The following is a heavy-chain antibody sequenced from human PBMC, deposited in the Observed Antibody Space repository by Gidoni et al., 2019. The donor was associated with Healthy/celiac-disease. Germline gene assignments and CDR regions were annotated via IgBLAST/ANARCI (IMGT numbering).Heavy chain of an antibody. V-gene: IGHV3-43D*04. CDR1: GFTFDDYA. CDR3: AKDIDKPSTSYYDFWSGFPISYGMDV. Sequence: EMQLVESGGVVVQPGGSLTPSCAASGFTFDDYAMHWVRQAPGKGLGWVYLISWDGGSTYYADSVKGRFTISRDNSKNALYLQMNSLRAEDTALYYCAKDIDKPSTSYYDFWSGFPISYGMDVWGQGTTVTVSS. D-gene: IGHD3-3*01. CDR2: ISWDGGST. J-gene: IGHJ6*02.